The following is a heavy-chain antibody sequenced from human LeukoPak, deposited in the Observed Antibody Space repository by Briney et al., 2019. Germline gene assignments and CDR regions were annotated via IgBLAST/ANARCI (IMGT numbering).Heavy chain of an antibody. J-gene: IGHJ3*02. CDR2: INPNSGGT. CDR1: GYTFTGYY. Sequence: GASVKVSCKASGYTFTGYYMHWVRQAPGQGLEWMGWINPNSGGTNYAKKFKGRVTMTRDTSISTAYMELSRLRSDDTAVYYCARWAATIHSYDAFDIGGQGTMVTVSS. V-gene: IGHV1-2*02. D-gene: IGHD5-24*01. CDR3: ARWAATIHSYDAFDI.